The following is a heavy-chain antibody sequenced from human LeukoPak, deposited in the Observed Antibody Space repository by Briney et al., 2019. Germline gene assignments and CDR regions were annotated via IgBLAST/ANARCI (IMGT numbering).Heavy chain of an antibody. D-gene: IGHD3-10*01. Sequence: ASVKVSCKASGYTFTSYGISWVRQAPGRGLEWMGWISAYNGNTNYAQKLQGRVTMTTDTSTSTAYMELRSLRSDDTAVYYCARDLRLKGSVGAKTDYWGQGTLVTVSS. CDR1: GYTFTSYG. CDR2: ISAYNGNT. CDR3: ARDLRLKGSVGAKTDY. V-gene: IGHV1-18*01. J-gene: IGHJ4*02.